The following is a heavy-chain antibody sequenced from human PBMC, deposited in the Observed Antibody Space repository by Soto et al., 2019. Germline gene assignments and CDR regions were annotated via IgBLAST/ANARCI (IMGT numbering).Heavy chain of an antibody. V-gene: IGHV1-2*04. J-gene: IGHJ2*01. CDR3: ARDPGLPGRYWYFDL. D-gene: IGHD3-9*01. Sequence: QVVLVQSGAEVKKPGDSVRVSCKSSGYKFTDYYIHWVRQAPGQGPEWMGWVNPKRGDAFYAQKFRGWVTRTRDTATTTAYLEVKRVSPDDTAVYFCARDPGLPGRYWYFDLWGRGTLVTVSS. CDR1: GYKFTDYY. CDR2: VNPKRGDA.